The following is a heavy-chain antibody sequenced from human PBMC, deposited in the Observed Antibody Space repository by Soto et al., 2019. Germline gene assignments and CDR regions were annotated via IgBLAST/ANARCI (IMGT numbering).Heavy chain of an antibody. V-gene: IGHV3-21*01. CDR3: AREANTIYAPQGLDV. CDR1: GFPFDSYG. Sequence: PXGSLRLTCAVSGFPFDSYGMAWVRQAPGQGLEWLASLSSGSFYIFHADSIRGRFTISRDDAKNLLFLQMNSLTIEDTATYYCAREANTIYAPQGLDVWGQGTAVTVSS. J-gene: IGHJ6*02. D-gene: IGHD3-3*01. CDR2: LSSGSFYI.